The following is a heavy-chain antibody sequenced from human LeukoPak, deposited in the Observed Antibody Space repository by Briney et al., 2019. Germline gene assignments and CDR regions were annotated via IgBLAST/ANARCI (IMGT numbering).Heavy chain of an antibody. CDR3: AKDSVAGSRYYYYGMDV. Sequence: PGGSLRLSCAASGFTFGSYGMHWVRQAPGKGLEWVAVISYDGSNKYYADSVKGRFTISRDNSKNTLYLQMNSLRAEDTAVYYCAKDSVAGSRYYYYGMDVWGQGTTVTVSS. V-gene: IGHV3-30*18. CDR1: GFTFGSYG. J-gene: IGHJ6*02. D-gene: IGHD6-19*01. CDR2: ISYDGSNK.